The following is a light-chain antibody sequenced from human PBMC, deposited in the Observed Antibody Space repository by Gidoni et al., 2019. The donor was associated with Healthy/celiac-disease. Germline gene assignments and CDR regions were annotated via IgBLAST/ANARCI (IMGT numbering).Light chain of an antibody. Sequence: QLVLTQSHSASASLGASVKLTCTLSSRHSSYAIEWHQQQPAKGPRYLMKLNSDGSHSKGDGITDRFSGSSSGAERYLTISSLQSEDEADYYCQTWGTGTPYVFGTGTKVTVL. CDR1: SRHSSYA. J-gene: IGLJ1*01. CDR2: LNSDGSH. CDR3: QTWGTGTPYV. V-gene: IGLV4-69*01.